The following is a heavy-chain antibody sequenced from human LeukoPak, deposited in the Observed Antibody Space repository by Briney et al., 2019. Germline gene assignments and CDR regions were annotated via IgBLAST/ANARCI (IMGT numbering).Heavy chain of an antibody. CDR1: GGSISTYY. CDR2: IYYTGST. J-gene: IGHJ4*02. CDR3: ARGDDYGFDY. D-gene: IGHD4/OR15-4a*01. Sequence: TSETLSLTCTVSGGSISTYYWSWIRQPPGKGLEWIGYIYYTGSTSYNPSLKSRVTMSLDASKNQFSLELNSVTAADTAVYYCARGDDYGFDYWGQGTLVTVSS. V-gene: IGHV4-59*12.